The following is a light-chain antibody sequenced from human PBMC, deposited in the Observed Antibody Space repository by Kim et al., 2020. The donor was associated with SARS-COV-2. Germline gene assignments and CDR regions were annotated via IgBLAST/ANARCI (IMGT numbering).Light chain of an antibody. CDR2: DVF. CDR1: SSDVGGYNY. J-gene: IGLJ3*02. V-gene: IGLV2-14*03. Sequence: GQSITISCPGTSSDVGGYNYVSWYQQHPGKAPKLMIFDVFNRPSGVSNRFSGSKSGNTASLTISGLQAEDEADYSCTSYTSSNTWVFGGGTKVTVL. CDR3: TSYTSSNTWV.